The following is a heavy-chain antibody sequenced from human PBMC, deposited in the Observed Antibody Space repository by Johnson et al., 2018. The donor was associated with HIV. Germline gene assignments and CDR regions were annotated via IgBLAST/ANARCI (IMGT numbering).Heavy chain of an antibody. CDR2: IINNGGTI. J-gene: IGHJ3*02. V-gene: IGHV3-11*04. CDR1: GFTFSDYY. D-gene: IGHD3-16*01. Sequence: QVQLVESGGGLVKPGGSLRLSCLASGFTFSDYYIWFLQAPGKGLQWVSYIINNGGTIYSADSVKGRLIIFYDNSTKTLYLQMNSLRAADTAVYYCAGESKWGTRAPDAFDMWGQGTMVTVSS. CDR3: AGESKWGTRAPDAFDM.